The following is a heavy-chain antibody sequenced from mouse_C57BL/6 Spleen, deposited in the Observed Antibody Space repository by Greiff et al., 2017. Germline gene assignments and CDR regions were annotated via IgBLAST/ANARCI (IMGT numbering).Heavy chain of an antibody. CDR1: GYSITSGYY. V-gene: IGHV3-6*01. CDR3: ARDQAYSNYGDYAMDY. CDR2: ISYDGSN. D-gene: IGHD2-5*01. Sequence: EVKLLESGPGLVKPSQSLSLTCSVTGYSITSGYYWNWIRQFPGNKLEWMGYISYDGSNNYNPSLKNRISITRDTSKNQFFLKLNSVTTEDTATYYCARDQAYSNYGDYAMDYWGQGTSVTVSS. J-gene: IGHJ4*01.